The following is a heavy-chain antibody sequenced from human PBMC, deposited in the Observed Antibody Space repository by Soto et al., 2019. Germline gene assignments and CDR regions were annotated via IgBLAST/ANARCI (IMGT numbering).Heavy chain of an antibody. V-gene: IGHV4-39*02. CDR1: GGSISSSSYY. CDR3: ATPYRGSGYGYYFDY. CDR2: IYYSGST. Sequence: PSETLSLTCTVSGGSISSSSYYWGWIRQPPGKGLEWIGSIYYSGSTYYNPSLKSRVTISVDKSISTAYLQWSSLKASDTAMYYCATPYRGSGYGYYFDYWGQGTLVTVSS. J-gene: IGHJ4*02. D-gene: IGHD5-12*01.